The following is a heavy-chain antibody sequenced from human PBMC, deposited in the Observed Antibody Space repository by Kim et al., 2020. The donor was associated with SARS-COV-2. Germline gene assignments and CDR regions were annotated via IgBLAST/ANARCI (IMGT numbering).Heavy chain of an antibody. CDR3: AKMDGPWSARTHGYMDV. J-gene: IGHJ6*03. V-gene: IGHV3-9*01. Sequence: GGSLRLSCAASGFTFGDYAMHWVRQAPGKGLEWVSGISWNSGSIGYADSVKGRFTISRDNAKNSLYLQMNSLRAEDTALYYCAKMDGPWSARTHGYMDVWGKGTTVTVSS. CDR2: ISWNSGSI. CDR1: GFTFGDYA. D-gene: IGHD3-3*01.